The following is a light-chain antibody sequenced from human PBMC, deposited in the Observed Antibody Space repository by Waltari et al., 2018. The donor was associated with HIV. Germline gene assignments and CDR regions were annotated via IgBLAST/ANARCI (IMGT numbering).Light chain of an antibody. CDR2: SDY. V-gene: IGLV1-44*01. CDR1: SSNIGKNT. Sequence: QSVLTQPPSASGTAGQRVTIACAGSSSNIGKNTVNWYRQILGTAPKLLIYSDYQRPSGVPDRFSGSQSGTSASLAISGLKSEDEADYYCAAWDDSLNGVVFGGGTKLTVL. CDR3: AAWDDSLNGVV. J-gene: IGLJ2*01.